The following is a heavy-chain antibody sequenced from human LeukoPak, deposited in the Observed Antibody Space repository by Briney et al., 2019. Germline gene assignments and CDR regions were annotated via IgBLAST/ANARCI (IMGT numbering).Heavy chain of an antibody. Sequence: SETLSLTCAVYGGSFSSYYWSWIRQPPGKGLEWIGEINHSGSTNYNPSLKSRVTISVDTSKNQFSLKLSSVTAADTAVYYCARVYCSGGSCYKLDYWGQGTLVTVSS. CDR1: GGSFSSYY. V-gene: IGHV4-34*01. J-gene: IGHJ4*02. D-gene: IGHD2-15*01. CDR3: ARVYCSGGSCYKLDY. CDR2: INHSGST.